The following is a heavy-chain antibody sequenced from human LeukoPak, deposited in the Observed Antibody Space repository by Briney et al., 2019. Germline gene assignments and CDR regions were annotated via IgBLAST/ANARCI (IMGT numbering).Heavy chain of an antibody. CDR1: GGSISSGSYY. V-gene: IGHV4-61*02. CDR3: ARGGWYYYDSSGYYLTRPFDY. Sequence: SETLSLTCTVSGGSISSGSYYWGSVRQPAGKGLEWIGRIYTSGSTNYNPSLKSRVTISVDTSKNPVALKLSSVTAADTAVYYCARGGWYYYDSSGYYLTRPFDYWGQGTLVTVSS. J-gene: IGHJ4*02. CDR2: IYTSGST. D-gene: IGHD3-22*01.